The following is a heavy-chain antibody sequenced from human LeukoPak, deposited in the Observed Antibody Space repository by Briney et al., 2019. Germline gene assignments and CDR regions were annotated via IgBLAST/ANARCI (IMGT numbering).Heavy chain of an antibody. CDR3: ASLEWLRYYYMDV. CDR2: IIPIFGRA. J-gene: IGHJ6*03. V-gene: IGHV1-69*05. CDR1: GCTFSSYA. D-gene: IGHD3-3*01. Sequence: GASVKVSCKASGCTFSSYAISWVRQAPGQGLEWMGGIIPIFGRANDAQKFQSRVRITTDESTSTAYHELRSMRSEDKAVYYCASLEWLRYYYMDVWGKGTTVTVSS.